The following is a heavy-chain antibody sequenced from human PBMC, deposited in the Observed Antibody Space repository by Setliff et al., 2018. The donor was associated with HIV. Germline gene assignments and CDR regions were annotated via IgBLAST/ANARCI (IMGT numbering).Heavy chain of an antibody. J-gene: IGHJ4*02. V-gene: IGHV1-18*01. CDR1: GYSFSTYA. CDR2: ISAYDGNR. Sequence: ASVKVSCKAAGYSFSTYAISWVRQAPGQGLEWMGWISAYDGNRISAQKFQGRVTMTTDTSTNTAYMELRSLRSDDTAIYYCASSRPPDDSSGFLDHWGQGTLVT. CDR3: ASSRPPDDSSGFLDH. D-gene: IGHD3-22*01.